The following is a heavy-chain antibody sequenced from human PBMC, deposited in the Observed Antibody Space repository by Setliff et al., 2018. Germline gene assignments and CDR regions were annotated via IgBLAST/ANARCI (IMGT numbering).Heavy chain of an antibody. CDR3: AAAPAGSDVFDM. J-gene: IGHJ3*02. CDR2: ISTDGSSI. V-gene: IGHV3-74*03. CDR1: GFTFSTYW. Sequence: GGSLRLSCVTSGFTFSTYWMHWVRQAPGQGLVWVARISTDGSSITYADSVKGRFTISRDNAKNSLYLQMNSLKTEDTAVYYCAAAPAGSDVFDMWGQGTMVTVSS. D-gene: IGHD6-13*01.